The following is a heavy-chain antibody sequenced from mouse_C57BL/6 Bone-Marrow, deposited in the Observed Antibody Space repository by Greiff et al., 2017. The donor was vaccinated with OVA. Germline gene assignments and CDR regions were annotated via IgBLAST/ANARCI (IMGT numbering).Heavy chain of an antibody. J-gene: IGHJ3*01. V-gene: IGHV14-4*01. CDR2: IDPENGDT. CDR3: TANWDWFAY. D-gene: IGHD4-1*02. Sequence: EVQVVESGAELVRPGASVKLSCTASGFNIKDDYMHWVKQRPEQGLEWIGWIDPENGDTEYASKFQGKATITADTSSNTAYLQLSSLTSEDTAVYYCTANWDWFAYWGQGTLVTVSA. CDR1: GFNIKDDY.